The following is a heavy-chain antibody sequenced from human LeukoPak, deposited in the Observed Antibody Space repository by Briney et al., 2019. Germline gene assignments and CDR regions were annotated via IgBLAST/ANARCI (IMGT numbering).Heavy chain of an antibody. CDR1: GFTFDDYT. CDR2: ISWDGGST. J-gene: IGHJ5*02. Sequence: GGSLRLSCAASGFTFDDYTMHWVRQAPGKGLEWVSLISWDGGSTYYADSVKGRFTISRDNAKNSLYLQMNSLRAEDTAVYYCARYSSSAGWLDPWGQGTLVTVSS. V-gene: IGHV3-43*01. D-gene: IGHD3-10*01. CDR3: ARYSSSAGWLDP.